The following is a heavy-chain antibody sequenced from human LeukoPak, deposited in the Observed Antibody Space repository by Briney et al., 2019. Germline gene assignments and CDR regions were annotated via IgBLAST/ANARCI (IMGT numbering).Heavy chain of an antibody. J-gene: IGHJ4*02. CDR2: IKQDGSEK. CDR1: GFTFSSYW. V-gene: IGHV3-7*01. CDR3: ARDFGGDSDDY. D-gene: IGHD2-21*02. Sequence: GGSMRLSCAASGFTFSSYWMSWVRQAPGKGLEWVANIKQDGSEKYYVDSVKGRFTISRDNAKNSLYLQMNSLRAEDTAVYYCARDFGGDSDDYWGQGTLVTVSS.